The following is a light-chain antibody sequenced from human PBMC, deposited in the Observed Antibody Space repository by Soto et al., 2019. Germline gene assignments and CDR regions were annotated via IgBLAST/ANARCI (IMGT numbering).Light chain of an antibody. CDR1: SSDVGSYNR. CDR3: NSYTGSSTYV. CDR2: EVS. V-gene: IGLV2-18*02. J-gene: IGLJ1*01. Sequence: QSALTQPPSVSGSPGQSVAISCTGTSSDVGSYNRVSWYQQPPGAAPKLMIHEVSNRPSGVPDRFSGSKSGNTASLTISGLQAEDEADYYCNSYTGSSTYVLGTGTKVTVL.